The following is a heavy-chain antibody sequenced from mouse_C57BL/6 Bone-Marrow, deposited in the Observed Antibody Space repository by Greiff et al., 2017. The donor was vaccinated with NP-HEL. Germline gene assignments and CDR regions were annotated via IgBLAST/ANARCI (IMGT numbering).Heavy chain of an antibody. J-gene: IGHJ3*01. Sequence: QVQLQQPGAELVRPGSSVKLSCKASGYTFTSYWMHWVKQRPIQGLEWIGNIDPSDSETHYNQKFKDKATLTVDKSSSTAYMQLSSRTSEDSAVYYCARAGLYYSMFAYWGQGTLVTVSA. CDR3: ARAGLYYSMFAY. CDR1: GYTFTSYW. CDR2: IDPSDSET. D-gene: IGHD2-12*01. V-gene: IGHV1-52*01.